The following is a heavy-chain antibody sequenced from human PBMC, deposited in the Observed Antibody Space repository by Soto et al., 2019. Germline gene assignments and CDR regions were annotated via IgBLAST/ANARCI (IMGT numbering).Heavy chain of an antibody. V-gene: IGHV3-33*01. CDR2: IWYDGSDK. D-gene: IGHD3-16*01. CDR1: GFTFSGFG. Sequence: GSLRLSCAASGFTFSGFGMHWVRQAPGKGLEWVAIIWYDGSDKYYADSVKGRFTISRDNSKNTLYLQMNSLRAEDTAVYHCAFGNLSYYFDYWGQGTPVTVSS. CDR3: AFGNLSYYFDY. J-gene: IGHJ4*02.